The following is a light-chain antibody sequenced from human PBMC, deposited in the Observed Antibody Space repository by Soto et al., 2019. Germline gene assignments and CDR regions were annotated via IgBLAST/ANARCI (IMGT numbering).Light chain of an antibody. Sequence: EIVMTQSPATLSVSPGERATLSCRASQSVSSNLAWYQQKPGQAPRLLIYGASTRATGIPARFSGSGSVTEFTLTISSLQSEDFAVYYCQQYNKWPAWTFGQGTKVEIK. CDR3: QQYNKWPAWT. V-gene: IGKV3-15*01. CDR2: GAS. CDR1: QSVSSN. J-gene: IGKJ1*01.